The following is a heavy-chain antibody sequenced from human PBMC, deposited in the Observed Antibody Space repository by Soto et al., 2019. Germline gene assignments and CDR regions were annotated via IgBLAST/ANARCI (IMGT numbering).Heavy chain of an antibody. CDR3: ARARRFTSSWFWFDP. CDR2: IYNTGST. Sequence: KPSETLSLTCTVSGGSVSSGDYYWSWIRQHPGKGLEWIGYIYNTGSTDYNASLKSRLTMSVESSKNQFSMRLTSVTAADEAVYFCARARRFTSSWFWFDPWGQGTLVTVSS. CDR1: GGSVSSGDYY. V-gene: IGHV4-31*03. J-gene: IGHJ5*02. D-gene: IGHD6-13*01.